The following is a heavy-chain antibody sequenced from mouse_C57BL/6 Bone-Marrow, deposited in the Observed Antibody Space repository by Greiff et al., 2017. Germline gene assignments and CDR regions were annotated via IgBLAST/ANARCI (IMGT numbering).Heavy chain of an antibody. CDR2: INPGSGGT. J-gene: IGHJ2*01. V-gene: IGHV1-54*01. CDR3: ARYQLRRGNFDY. Sequence: QVQLKQSGAELVRPGTSVKVSCKASGYAFTNYLIEWVKQRPGQGLEWIGVINPGSGGTNYNEKFKGKATLTADKSSSTAYRQLSSLTSEDSAVYFCARYQLRRGNFDYWGQGTTLTVSS. CDR1: GYAFTNYL. D-gene: IGHD3-2*02.